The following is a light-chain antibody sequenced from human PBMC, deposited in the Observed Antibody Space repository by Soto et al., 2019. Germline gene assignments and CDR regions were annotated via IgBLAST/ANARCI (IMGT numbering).Light chain of an antibody. Sequence: TMSAVALSLSQGERATLSCRASQSVSSTYLGWYQQKPGQAPRLLISGASSRATGIPDRFSGSGSGTDFTLTISMLAAEDVAVYCSQQYGSIPFPFGHGTKVAIK. V-gene: IGKV3-20*01. CDR3: QQYGSIPFP. CDR1: QSVSSTY. CDR2: GAS. J-gene: IGKJ1*01.